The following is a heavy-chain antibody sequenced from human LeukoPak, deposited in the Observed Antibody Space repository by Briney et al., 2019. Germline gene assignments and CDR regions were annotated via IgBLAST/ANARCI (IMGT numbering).Heavy chain of an antibody. D-gene: IGHD5-24*01. Sequence: SGGSLRPSCAASGFTFSTYWMTWVRQAPEKGLEWVANMKQDGSETYYVDSVKGRFTISRDNAKNSLYLQMNSLRAEDTAMYYCARDRRDGYNVLDYWGQGTLVTVSS. CDR2: MKQDGSET. CDR1: GFTFSTYW. J-gene: IGHJ4*02. V-gene: IGHV3-7*01. CDR3: ARDRRDGYNVLDY.